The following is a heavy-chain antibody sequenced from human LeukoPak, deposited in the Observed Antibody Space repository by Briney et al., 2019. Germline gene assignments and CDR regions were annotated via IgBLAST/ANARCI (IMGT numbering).Heavy chain of an antibody. CDR2: IHYSGST. CDR3: ARHFDYGDLSFDY. V-gene: IGHV4-61*08. D-gene: IGHD4-17*01. J-gene: IGHJ4*02. CDR1: GGSTGGGDYSISSGGYY. Sequence: SETLSLTCSVSGGSTGGGDYSISSGGYYWSWVRQPPGKGLEWIGYIHYSGSTNYNPSLKSRVTISVDTSKNQFSLKLSSVTAADTAVYYCARHFDYGDLSFDYWGQGTLVTVSS.